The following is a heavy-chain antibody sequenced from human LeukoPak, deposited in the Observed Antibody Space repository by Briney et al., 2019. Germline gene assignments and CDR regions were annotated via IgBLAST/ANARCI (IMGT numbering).Heavy chain of an antibody. J-gene: IGHJ4*02. Sequence: MASETLSLTCTVSGGSISSSSYYWGWIRQPPGKGLEWIGSIYYSGSTYYNPSLKSRVTISVDTSKNQFSLKLSSVTAAVTAVYYCARVYSSGWFDYWGQGTLVTVSS. CDR3: ARVYSSGWFDY. V-gene: IGHV4-39*01. D-gene: IGHD6-19*01. CDR2: IYYSGST. CDR1: GGSISSSSYY.